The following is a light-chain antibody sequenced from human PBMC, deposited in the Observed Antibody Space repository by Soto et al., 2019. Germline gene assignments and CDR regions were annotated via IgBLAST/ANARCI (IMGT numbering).Light chain of an antibody. CDR3: QKYNSAPFN. V-gene: IGKV1-27*01. CDR2: AAS. CDR1: QGISNY. Sequence: DIQMTHSPSSLSASVVYMVTITFRASQGISNYLALYQQKPGKVPKLLIYAASTLQSGVPSRFSGSGSGTDFTLTISSLQPEDVATYYCQKYNSAPFNFGPGTKVDIK. J-gene: IGKJ3*01.